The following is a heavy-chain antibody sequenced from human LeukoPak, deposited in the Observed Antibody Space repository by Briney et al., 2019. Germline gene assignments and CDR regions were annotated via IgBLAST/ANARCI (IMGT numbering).Heavy chain of an antibody. J-gene: IGHJ2*01. CDR2: VYYSGST. Sequence: PSETLSLTCSVSGASVKSDYWSWIRQSPGKGLEWIANVYYSGSTNYNPSLKSRVTISVDASKNQISLKLSSVTAADTAVYYCARSVVVIPSYWYFDLWGRGTLVTVSS. V-gene: IGHV4-59*08. CDR1: GASVKSDY. D-gene: IGHD3-22*01. CDR3: ARSVVVIPSYWYFDL.